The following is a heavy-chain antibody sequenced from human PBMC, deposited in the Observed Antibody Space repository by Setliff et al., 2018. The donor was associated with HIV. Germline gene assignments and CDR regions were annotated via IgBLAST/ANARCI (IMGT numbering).Heavy chain of an antibody. CDR3: AKDPRAAVATICDY. Sequence: GGSLRLSCAASGFAFSSYAMSWVRQAPGKGLEWVSAISGSGGSTYYADSVKGRFTISRDNSKNTLYLQMNSLRAEDTAVYYCAKDPRAAVATICDYWGQGTLVTVSS. J-gene: IGHJ4*02. V-gene: IGHV3-23*01. CDR2: ISGSGGST. CDR1: GFAFSSYA. D-gene: IGHD5-12*01.